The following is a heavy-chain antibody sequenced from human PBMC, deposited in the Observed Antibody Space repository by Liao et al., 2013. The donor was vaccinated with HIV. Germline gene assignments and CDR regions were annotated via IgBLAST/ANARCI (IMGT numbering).Heavy chain of an antibody. V-gene: IGHV4-39*07. J-gene: IGHJ2*01. CDR2: IYYSGST. Sequence: QLQLQESGPGLVKPSETLSVTCTVSGGSISSSSYYWGWIRQPPGKGLEWIGSIYYSGSTYYNPSLKSRVTISVDTSKNQFSLKLSSVTAADTAVYYCARVQWXPAPNWYSDLWGRGTLVHCLL. D-gene: IGHD1-26*01. CDR3: ARVQWXPAPNWYSDL. CDR1: GGSISSSSYY.